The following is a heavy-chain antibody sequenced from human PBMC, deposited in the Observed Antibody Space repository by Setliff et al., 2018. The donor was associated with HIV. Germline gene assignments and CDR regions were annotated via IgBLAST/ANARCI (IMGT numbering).Heavy chain of an antibody. CDR3: ARSGGSPPYSSGLLILDF. CDR1: GGSTSGYY. CDR2: VFYSGSA. V-gene: IGHV4-59*12. Sequence: PSETLSLTCTVSGGSTSGYYWNWIRQSPGKGLEWIGCVFYSGSANYSPSLKSRVTISVDTSKNQFSLKLSSVTAADTAVSFCARSGGSPPYSSGLLILDFWGQGSLVAVSS. J-gene: IGHJ4*02. D-gene: IGHD6-19*01.